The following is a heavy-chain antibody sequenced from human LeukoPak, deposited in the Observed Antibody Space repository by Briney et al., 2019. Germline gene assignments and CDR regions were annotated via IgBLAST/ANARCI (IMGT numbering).Heavy chain of an antibody. J-gene: IGHJ6*02. D-gene: IGHD5-24*01. CDR3: ATTNKPLIVAYYYYGMDV. V-gene: IGHV1-3*01. Sequence: ASVKVSCKASGYTFTSYAMHWVRQAPGQRLEWMGWINAGNGNTKYSQKFQGRVTITRDTSASTAYMELSSLRSEDTAVYYCATTNKPLIVAYYYYGMDVWGQGTTVTVSS. CDR2: INAGNGNT. CDR1: GYTFTSYA.